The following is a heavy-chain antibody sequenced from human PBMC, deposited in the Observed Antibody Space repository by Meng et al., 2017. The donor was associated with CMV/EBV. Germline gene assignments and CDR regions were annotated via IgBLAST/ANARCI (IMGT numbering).Heavy chain of an antibody. V-gene: IGHV3-33*06. D-gene: IGHD6-19*01. J-gene: IGHJ4*02. CDR2: IWYDGSNK. CDR3: AKWKERGIAVAGPLDY. Sequence: GFAVRSDGMHWVRQDPGKGLGWVAVIWYDGSNKYYADSVKGRFTISRDNSKNTLYLQMNSLRAEDTAVYYCAKWKERGIAVAGPLDYWGQGTLVTVSS. CDR1: GFAVRSDG.